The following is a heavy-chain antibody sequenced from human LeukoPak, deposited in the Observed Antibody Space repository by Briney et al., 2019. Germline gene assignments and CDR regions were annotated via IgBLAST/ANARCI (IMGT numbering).Heavy chain of an antibody. CDR3: ARGPYYYDSSGYYIPYYGMDV. CDR2: IYHSGDT. V-gene: IGHV4-59*12. J-gene: IGHJ6*02. D-gene: IGHD3-22*01. Sequence: SETLSLTCTVSGGSISSSYWSWIRQPPGKGLEWIAYIYHSGDTSYTPSLKSRVTISVDKSKNQFSLKLSSVTAADTAVYYCARGPYYYDSSGYYIPYYGMDVWGQGTTVTVSS. CDR1: GGSISSSY.